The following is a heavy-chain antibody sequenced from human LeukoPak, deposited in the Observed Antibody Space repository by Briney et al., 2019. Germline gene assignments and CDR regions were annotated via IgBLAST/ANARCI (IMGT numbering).Heavy chain of an antibody. CDR2: INHSGDT. J-gene: IGHJ4*02. D-gene: IGHD6-13*01. V-gene: IGHV4-34*01. CDR1: GGSFSGYY. Sequence: SETLSLTCAVYGGSFSGYYWSWIRQPPGKGLEWIGEINHSGDTNYNPSLKSRVTISVDTSKNQFSLKLHSVTAADTAVYYCARGRSRYSSSWSQGTLVTVSS. CDR3: ARGRSRYSSS.